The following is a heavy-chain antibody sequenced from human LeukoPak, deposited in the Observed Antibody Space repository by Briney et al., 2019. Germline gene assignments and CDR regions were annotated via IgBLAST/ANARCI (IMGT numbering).Heavy chain of an antibody. D-gene: IGHD3-10*01. V-gene: IGHV1-8*01. Sequence: ASVKVSCKASGYTFTSYDINWVRQATGQGLEWMGWMNPNSGNTGYAQKFQGRVTMTGNTSISTAYMELSSLRSEDTAVYYCARMAPFYGSGSYYSYNWFDPWGQGTLVTVSS. CDR2: MNPNSGNT. J-gene: IGHJ5*02. CDR3: ARMAPFYGSGSYYSYNWFDP. CDR1: GYTFTSYD.